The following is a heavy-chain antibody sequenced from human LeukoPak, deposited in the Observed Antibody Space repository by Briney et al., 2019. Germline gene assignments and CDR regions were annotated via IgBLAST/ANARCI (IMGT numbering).Heavy chain of an antibody. D-gene: IGHD3-22*01. V-gene: IGHV2-70*11. Sequence: ESGPTLVNPTQTLTLTCTFSGFSLSTSGMCVSWIRQPPGKALEWLARIDWDDDKYYSTSLKTRLTISKDTSKNQVVLTMTNMDPVDTATYYCARAHYYDSSGANDYWGQGTLVTVSS. CDR3: ARAHYYDSSGANDY. CDR1: GFSLSTSGMC. CDR2: IDWDDDK. J-gene: IGHJ4*02.